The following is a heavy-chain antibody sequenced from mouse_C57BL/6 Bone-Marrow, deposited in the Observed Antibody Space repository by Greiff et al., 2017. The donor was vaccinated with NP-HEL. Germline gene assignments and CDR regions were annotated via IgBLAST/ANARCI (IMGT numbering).Heavy chain of an antibody. V-gene: IGHV1-22*01. Sequence: EVKLMESGPELVKPGASVKMSCKASGYTFTDYNMHWVKQSHGKSLEWIGYINPNNGGTSYNQKFKGKATLTVNKSSSTAYMELRSLTSEDSAVYYCARVGTGWYFDVWGTGTTVTVSS. CDR3: ARVGTGWYFDV. CDR2: INPNNGGT. D-gene: IGHD3-3*01. J-gene: IGHJ1*03. CDR1: GYTFTDYN.